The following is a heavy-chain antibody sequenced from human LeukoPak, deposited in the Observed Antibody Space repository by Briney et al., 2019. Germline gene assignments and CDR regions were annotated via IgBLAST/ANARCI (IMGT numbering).Heavy chain of an antibody. CDR1: GYTFTSCG. V-gene: IGHV1-18*01. CDR3: ARDYDILTGYYNRGDNWFDP. Sequence: GASVKVSFKASGYTFTSCGISWVRQAPGQGLEWMGWIGAYNGNTNYAQKLQCRVSMTTDTSTSTAYMDLSSLRSADTAVYYCARDYDILTGYYNRGDNWFDPWGQGTLVTVSS. CDR2: IGAYNGNT. D-gene: IGHD3-9*01. J-gene: IGHJ5*02.